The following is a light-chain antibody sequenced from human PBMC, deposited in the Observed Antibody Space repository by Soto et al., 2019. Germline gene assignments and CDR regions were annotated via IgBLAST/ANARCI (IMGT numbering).Light chain of an antibody. J-gene: IGKJ4*01. CDR3: QQVNVYPST. Sequence: DIQMTQSPSSLTASVGDRVTITSRASQSIRSFLNWYQQKPGKAPKLLIYAASTLHSGVPSRFSGGGSGTDFTLTISSLQPEDFATYYCQQVNVYPSTFGGGTKVDIK. CDR2: AAS. V-gene: IGKV1-39*01. CDR1: QSIRSF.